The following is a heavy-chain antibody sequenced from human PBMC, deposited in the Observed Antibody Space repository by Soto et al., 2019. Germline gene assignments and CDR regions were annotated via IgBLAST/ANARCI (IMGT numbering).Heavy chain of an antibody. V-gene: IGHV1-69*13. D-gene: IGHD2-2*01. CDR3: ARGPCSSTSCYGDYYYGMDV. CDR2: IIPIFGTA. Sequence: GASVKVSCKASGGTFSSYAISWVRQAPGQGLEWMGGIIPIFGTANYAQKFQGRVTITADESTSTAYMELSSLRSEDTAVYYCARGPCSSTSCYGDYYYGMDVWGQGTTVTVSS. J-gene: IGHJ6*02. CDR1: GGTFSSYA.